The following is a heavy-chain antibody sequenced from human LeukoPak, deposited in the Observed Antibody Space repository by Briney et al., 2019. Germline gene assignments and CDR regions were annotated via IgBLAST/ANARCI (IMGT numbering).Heavy chain of an antibody. CDR2: IYYSGST. CDR1: GGSISSYY. CDR3: ARHGYYYGSGSYYNAHFFDY. V-gene: IGHV4-59*08. D-gene: IGHD3-10*01. J-gene: IGHJ4*02. Sequence: SETLSLTCTVSGGSISSYYWSWIRQTPGKGLEWIGYIYYSGSTNYNPSLKSRVTISVDTSKNQFSLKLSSVTAADTAVYYCARHGYYYGSGSYYNAHFFDYWGQGTLVTVSS.